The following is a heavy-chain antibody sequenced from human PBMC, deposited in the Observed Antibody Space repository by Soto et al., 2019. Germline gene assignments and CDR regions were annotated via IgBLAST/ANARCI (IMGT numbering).Heavy chain of an antibody. CDR3: ANPKKDSSSWYFDY. J-gene: IGHJ4*02. CDR2: ISYDGSSK. CDR1: GFTFSSYG. Sequence: QVQLVESGGGVVQPGRSLRLSCAASGFTFSSYGMHWVRQAPGKGLEWVAVISYDGSSKYYADSVKGRFTISRDNSKNPHYLQMNSRRAEHTAVYYCANPKKDSSSWYFDYWGQGTLVTVSS. V-gene: IGHV3-30*18. D-gene: IGHD6-6*01.